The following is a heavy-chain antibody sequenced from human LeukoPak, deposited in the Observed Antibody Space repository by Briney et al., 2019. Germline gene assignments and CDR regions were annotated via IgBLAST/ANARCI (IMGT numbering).Heavy chain of an antibody. V-gene: IGHV4-34*01. CDR1: GGSFSGYY. CDR3: ASLTGPFDP. J-gene: IGHJ5*02. Sequence: SETLSLTCAVSGGSFSGYYWTWIRQPPGKGLEWIGEINHSGSANYNPSLKSRVTISLDTSKNQFSLKVSSVTAADTAVYYCASLTGPFDPWGQGTLVTVSS. CDR2: INHSGSA. D-gene: IGHD1-20*01.